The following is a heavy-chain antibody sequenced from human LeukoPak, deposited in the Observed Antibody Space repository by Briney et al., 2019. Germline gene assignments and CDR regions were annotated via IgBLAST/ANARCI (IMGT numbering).Heavy chain of an antibody. Sequence: SETLSLTCTVSGGSISSYYWSWIRQPAGKGLEWIGRIYTSGSTNYNPSLKSRVTMSVDTSKNQFSLKLSSVTAADTAVYYCARGQRLRYYDILTGYRNYYYYYYMDVWGKGTTVTISS. J-gene: IGHJ6*03. CDR2: IYTSGST. V-gene: IGHV4-4*07. CDR3: ARGQRLRYYDILTGYRNYYYYYYMDV. D-gene: IGHD3-9*01. CDR1: GGSISSYY.